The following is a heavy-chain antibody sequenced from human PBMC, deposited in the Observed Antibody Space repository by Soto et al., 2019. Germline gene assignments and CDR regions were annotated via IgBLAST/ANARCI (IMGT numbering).Heavy chain of an antibody. Sequence: PGGSLRLSCAASGFTFSSYGMHWVRQAPGKGLEWVAVIWYDGSNKYYADSVKGRFTISRDNSKNTLYLQMNSLRAEDTAVYYCAREFLYGAQGRGFDYWGQGTLVTVSS. D-gene: IGHD4-17*01. CDR1: GFTFSSYG. CDR2: IWYDGSNK. J-gene: IGHJ4*02. CDR3: AREFLYGAQGRGFDY. V-gene: IGHV3-33*01.